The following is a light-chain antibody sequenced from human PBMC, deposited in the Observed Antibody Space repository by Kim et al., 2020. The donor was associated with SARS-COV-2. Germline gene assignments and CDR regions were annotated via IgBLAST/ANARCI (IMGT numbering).Light chain of an antibody. V-gene: IGKV1-39*01. CDR1: QSISSY. J-gene: IGKJ2*01. CDR2: AAS. CDR3: QQSYTTPMYT. Sequence: DIQITQSPSSLSASVGDRVTITCRASQSISSYLNWYQQKPGKAPKLLIYAASSLQSGVPSRFSGSGSGTDFTLTISSLQPEDFATFYCQQSYTTPMYTFGQGTKLEI.